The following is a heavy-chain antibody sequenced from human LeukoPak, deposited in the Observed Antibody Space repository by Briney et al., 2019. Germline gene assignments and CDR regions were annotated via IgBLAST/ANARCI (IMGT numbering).Heavy chain of an antibody. CDR3: ASAKWQLALTDY. V-gene: IGHV1-18*01. J-gene: IGHJ4*02. D-gene: IGHD6-6*01. CDR1: GYTFTRYG. Sequence: GASVKVSCKASGYTFTRYGISWVRQAPGQGLEWMGWISGYNGNTNYAQKLQGRVTMTTDTSTSTAYMELRSLRSDDTAVYYCASAKWQLALTDYWGQGTLVTVSS. CDR2: ISGYNGNT.